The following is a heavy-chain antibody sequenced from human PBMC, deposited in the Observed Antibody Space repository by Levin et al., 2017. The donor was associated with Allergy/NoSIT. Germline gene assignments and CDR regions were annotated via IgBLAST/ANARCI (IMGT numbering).Heavy chain of an antibody. CDR1: GFIFRTYA. Sequence: SGGSLRLSCGASGFIFRTYAMDWVRQAPGKGLEWVAVISSDGNKKYYADSVKGRFTISRDNSKNTVYLQMNSLRSEDTAVYYCSTTIGFHYDSSGPGDYWGQGTLVTVSS. CDR3: STTIGFHYDSSGPGDY. D-gene: IGHD3-22*01. CDR2: ISSDGNKK. J-gene: IGHJ4*02. V-gene: IGHV3-30*04.